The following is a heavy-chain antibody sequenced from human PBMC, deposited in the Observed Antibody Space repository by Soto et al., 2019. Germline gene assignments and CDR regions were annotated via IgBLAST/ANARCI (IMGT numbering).Heavy chain of an antibody. CDR3: AKAIRAYSYGWEAFDI. J-gene: IGHJ3*02. CDR1: GFTFSSYA. V-gene: IGHV3-23*01. CDR2: ISGSGGST. Sequence: EVQVLESGGGLVQPGGSLRLSCAASGFTFSSYAMSWVRQAPGKGLEWVSAISGSGGSTYYADSVKGRFTISRDNSKNTLYRQVNSLTAEDTAVYFCAKAIRAYSYGWEAFDIWGQGTMVTVSS. D-gene: IGHD5-18*01.